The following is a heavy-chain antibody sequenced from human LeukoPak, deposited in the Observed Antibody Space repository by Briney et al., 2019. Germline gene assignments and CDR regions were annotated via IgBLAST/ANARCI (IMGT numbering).Heavy chain of an antibody. CDR3: ARDLTTVVTSVCHH. Sequence: GGSLRLSCAASGFTFSSYSMNWVRQAPGKGLGWVSYISSSSSTIYYADSVKGRFTISRDNAKNSLYLQMNSLRAEDTAVYYCARDLTTVVTSVCHHWGQGTLVTVFS. CDR2: ISSSSSTI. D-gene: IGHD4-23*01. J-gene: IGHJ5*02. CDR1: GFTFSSYS. V-gene: IGHV3-48*01.